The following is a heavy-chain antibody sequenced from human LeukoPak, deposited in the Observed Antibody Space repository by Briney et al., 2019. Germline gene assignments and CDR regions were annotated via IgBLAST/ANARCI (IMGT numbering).Heavy chain of an antibody. V-gene: IGHV3-23*01. J-gene: IGHJ4*02. Sequence: PGGSLRLSCAASGFTFSSYAMSWVRQAPGKGLEWVSAISGSGGTTYYADSVKGRFTISRDNSKNTLYLQMNSLRAEDTAVYYCAKQGDIVVVPAAMRRGYFDYWGQGTLVTVSS. CDR3: AKQGDIVVVPAAMRRGYFDY. D-gene: IGHD2-2*01. CDR2: ISGSGGTT. CDR1: GFTFSSYA.